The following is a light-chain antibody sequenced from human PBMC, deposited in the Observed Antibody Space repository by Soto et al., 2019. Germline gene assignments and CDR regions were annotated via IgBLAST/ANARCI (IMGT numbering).Light chain of an antibody. CDR1: QSISSW. J-gene: IGKJ2*01. V-gene: IGKV1-5*03. CDR2: KAS. CDR3: QQYKSLYT. Sequence: DIQMTQSPSTLSASVGDRVTITCRASQSISSWLAWYQQKPGKAPELLIYKASSLESGVPARYSGSGSGTEFSLTISSLQPDDFATYYCQQYKSLYTFGEGTKLEIK.